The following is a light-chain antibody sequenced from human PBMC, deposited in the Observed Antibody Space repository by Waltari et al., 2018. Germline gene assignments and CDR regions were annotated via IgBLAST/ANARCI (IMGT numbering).Light chain of an antibody. J-gene: IGLJ1*01. Sequence: QSALTQPPSASGSPGQSVTISCTGTSRDVGGYKYVSWFQQHPGKAPQLMIYEVSKRASGVPDRFSGSKSGNTASLTVSGLQAEDEADYYCISYAGSNNLGVFGTGTKVTVL. V-gene: IGLV2-8*01. CDR3: ISYAGSNNLGV. CDR1: SRDVGGYKY. CDR2: EVS.